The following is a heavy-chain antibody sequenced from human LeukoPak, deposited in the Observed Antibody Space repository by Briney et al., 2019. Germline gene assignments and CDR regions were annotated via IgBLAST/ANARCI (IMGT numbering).Heavy chain of an antibody. Sequence: SETLSLTCAVSGGSISSYYWSWIRQPPGKGLEWIGYIYTSGSTNYNPSLKSRVTISVDTSKNQFSLKLSSVTAADTAVYYCARPLIAAAGAFDIWGQGTMVNVSS. J-gene: IGHJ3*02. V-gene: IGHV4-4*09. CDR2: IYTSGST. CDR3: ARPLIAAAGAFDI. D-gene: IGHD6-13*01. CDR1: GGSISSYY.